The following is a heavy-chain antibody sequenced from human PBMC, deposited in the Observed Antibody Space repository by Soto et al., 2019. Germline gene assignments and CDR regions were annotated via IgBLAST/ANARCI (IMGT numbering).Heavy chain of an antibody. Sequence: ASVKVSCMASGYTFTLYYMRWVRKAPGQGLEWMGIINPSGGSTSYAQKFQGRVTMTRDTSTSTVYMELSSLRSEDTAVYYCAALIVVVPAAPRPYWGQGTLVTVSS. CDR1: GYTFTLYY. D-gene: IGHD2-2*01. V-gene: IGHV1-46*03. CDR2: INPSGGST. J-gene: IGHJ4*02. CDR3: AALIVVVPAAPRPY.